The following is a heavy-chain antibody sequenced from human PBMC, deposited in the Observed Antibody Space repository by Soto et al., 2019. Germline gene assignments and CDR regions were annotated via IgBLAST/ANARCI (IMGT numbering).Heavy chain of an antibody. D-gene: IGHD3-10*01. V-gene: IGHV2-26*01. CDR2: IFSDDER. J-gene: IGHJ6*02. Sequence: SAAPLVNPTDTPTLTCTVSGFSPTTGKMGLSWIGQPPGKALEWLAHIFSDDERSYSTSLQSSHTNSQHTSGSPVVLSMTTLHRVETATYYWARMKVEPYQYDYSVYVWGQGTTVTVSS. CDR1: GFSPTTGKMG. CDR3: ARMKVEPYQYDYSVYV.